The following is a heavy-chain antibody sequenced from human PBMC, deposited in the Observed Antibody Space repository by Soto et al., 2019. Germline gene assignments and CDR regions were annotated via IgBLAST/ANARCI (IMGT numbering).Heavy chain of an antibody. CDR2: IYHSGST. Sequence: PSETLSLTCAVSGGSISSGGYSWSWIRQPPGKGLEWIGYIYHSGSTYYNPSLKSRVTISVDRSKNQFSLKLSSVTAADTAVYYCARARGDYDFWSGYNLYYYGMDVWGQGTTVTVS. D-gene: IGHD3-3*01. CDR1: GGSISSGGYS. J-gene: IGHJ6*02. CDR3: ARARGDYDFWSGYNLYYYGMDV. V-gene: IGHV4-30-2*01.